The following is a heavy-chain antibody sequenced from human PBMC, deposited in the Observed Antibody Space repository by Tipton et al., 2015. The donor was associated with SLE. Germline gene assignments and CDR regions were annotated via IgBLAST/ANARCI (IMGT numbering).Heavy chain of an antibody. J-gene: IGHJ6*02. Sequence: SLRLSCSASGFTFSTYSLNWVRQAPGKGLAWVSSISYSSTYFYYGDSVRGRFTISRDNAKNSLYLQMNSLRAEDTGVYYCARSTNYYYYGMDVWGQGTTVTVSS. V-gene: IGHV3-21*03. D-gene: IGHD1-1*01. CDR1: GFTFSTYS. CDR2: ISYSSTYF. CDR3: ARSTNYYYYGMDV.